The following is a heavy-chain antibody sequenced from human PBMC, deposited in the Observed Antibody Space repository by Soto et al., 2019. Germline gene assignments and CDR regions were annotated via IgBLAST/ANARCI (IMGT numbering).Heavy chain of an antibody. J-gene: IGHJ5*02. CDR2: INHSGST. CDR1: GGSFSGYY. D-gene: IGHD2-2*01. Sequence: SETLSLTCAVYGGSFSGYYWSWIRQPPGKGLEWIGEINHSGSTNYNPSLKSRVTISVDTSKNQFSLKLSSVTAADTAVYYCARGCIVVVPAAMLWYNWFDPWGQGTLVTVSS. CDR3: ARGCIVVVPAAMLWYNWFDP. V-gene: IGHV4-34*01.